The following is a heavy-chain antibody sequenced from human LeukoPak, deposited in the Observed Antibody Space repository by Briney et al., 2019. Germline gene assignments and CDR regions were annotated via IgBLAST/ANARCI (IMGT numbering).Heavy chain of an antibody. Sequence: ASVKVSCKVSGYTLTELSMHWVRQAPGQGLEWMGWINPNSGGTNYAQKFQGRVTMTRDTSISTAYMELSRLRSDDTAVYYCARVGDYVWGSYRYTRQLDYWGQGTLVTVSS. J-gene: IGHJ4*02. V-gene: IGHV1-2*02. CDR3: ARVGDYVWGSYRYTRQLDY. CDR2: INPNSGGT. D-gene: IGHD3-16*02. CDR1: GYTLTELS.